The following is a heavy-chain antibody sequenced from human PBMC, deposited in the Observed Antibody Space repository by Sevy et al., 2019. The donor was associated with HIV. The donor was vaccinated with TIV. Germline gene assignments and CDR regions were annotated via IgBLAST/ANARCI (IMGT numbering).Heavy chain of an antibody. CDR3: ARGTMVTTHYYYYYGMDV. CDR2: IIPIFGTA. D-gene: IGHD5-18*01. Sequence: ASVKVSCKASGGTFSSYAISWVRQAPGQGLEWMGGIIPIFGTANYAQKFQGRVTITADESTSTAYMELSSLGSEDPAVYYCARGTMVTTHYYYYYGMDVWGQGTTVTVSS. V-gene: IGHV1-69*13. CDR1: GGTFSSYA. J-gene: IGHJ6*02.